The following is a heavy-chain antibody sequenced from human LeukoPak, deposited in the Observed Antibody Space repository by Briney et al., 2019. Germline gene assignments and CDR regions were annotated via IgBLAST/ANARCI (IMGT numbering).Heavy chain of an antibody. D-gene: IGHD2-15*01. V-gene: IGHV3-7*01. CDR1: GFTFSSYW. CDR2: IKQDGSEK. Sequence: PGGSLRLSCAASGFTFSSYWMSWVRQAPGKGLEWVANIKQDGSEKYYVDSVKGRFTISRDNAKNSLYLQMNSLRAEDTAVYYYATDPKPYCSGGSCYHDYWGQGTLVTVSS. CDR3: ATDPKPYCSGGSCYHDY. J-gene: IGHJ4*02.